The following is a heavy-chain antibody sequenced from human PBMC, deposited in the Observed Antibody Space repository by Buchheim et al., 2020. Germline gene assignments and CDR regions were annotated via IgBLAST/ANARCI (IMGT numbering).Heavy chain of an antibody. CDR3: NHVMWSPDYIDYHVMDV. J-gene: IGHJ6*02. V-gene: IGHV3-15*01. Sequence: EAQLVESGGGLVEAGGSLTLSCAGSPLTSNSWMSWVRQGPGKGLGWIGLIKSKVGGGTAHYAAAVKGRFPISKDDSKKTVYLQLSSLKTEDTAVYYCNHVMWSPDYIDYHVMDVWGQGTT. CDR2: IKSKVGGGTA. CDR1: PLTSNSW. D-gene: IGHD3-16*01.